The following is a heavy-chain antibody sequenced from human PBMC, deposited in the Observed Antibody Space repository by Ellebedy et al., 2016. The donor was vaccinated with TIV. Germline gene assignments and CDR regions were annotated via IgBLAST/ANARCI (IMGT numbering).Heavy chain of an antibody. V-gene: IGHV4-38-2*02. CDR1: GYSISSGYY. Sequence: SETLSLTXTVSGYSISSGYYWGWIRQPPGKGLEWIGSIYHSGSTYYNPSLKSRVTISVDTSKNQFSLKLSSVTAADTAVYYCARHVGATTGGVDYWGQGTLVTVSS. CDR3: ARHVGATTGGVDY. CDR2: IYHSGST. D-gene: IGHD1-26*01. J-gene: IGHJ4*02.